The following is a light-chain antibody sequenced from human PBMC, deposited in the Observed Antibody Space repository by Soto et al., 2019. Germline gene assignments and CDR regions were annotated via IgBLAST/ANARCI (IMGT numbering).Light chain of an antibody. CDR1: SDVGGYNY. Sequence: QSALTQPPSASGSPGQSVTISCTGTSDVGGYNYVSWYQQHPGKAPKHMIYEVSKRPSGVPDRFSGSKSGNTASLTVSGLQAEEEADYYCSSYAGRNNYVVFGGGTKLTVL. CDR2: EVS. J-gene: IGLJ2*01. CDR3: SSYAGRNNYVV. V-gene: IGLV2-8*01.